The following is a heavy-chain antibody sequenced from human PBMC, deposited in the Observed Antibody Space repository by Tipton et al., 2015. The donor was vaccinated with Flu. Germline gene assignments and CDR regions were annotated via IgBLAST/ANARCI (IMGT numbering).Heavy chain of an antibody. J-gene: IGHJ5*02. CDR1: GGSISSGGYY. V-gene: IGHV4-31*03. CDR3: ARAPHYYDSSGWWFDP. D-gene: IGHD3-22*01. CDR2: IYYSGST. Sequence: TLSLTCTVSGGSISSGGYYWSWIRQHPGKSLEWIGYIYYSGSTYYNPSLKSRVTISVDTSKNQFSLKLSSVTAADTAVYYCARAPHYYDSSGWWFDPWGQGTLVTVSS.